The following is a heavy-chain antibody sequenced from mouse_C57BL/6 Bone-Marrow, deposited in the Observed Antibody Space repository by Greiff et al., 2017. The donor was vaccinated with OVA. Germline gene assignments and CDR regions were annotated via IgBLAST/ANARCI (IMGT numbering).Heavy chain of an antibody. CDR3: ARQGSNYFWFAY. V-gene: IGHV5-17*01. Sequence: EVKVVESGGGLVKPGGSLKLSCAASGFTFSDYGMHWVRQAPEKGLEWVAYISSGSSTIYYADTVKGRFTISRDNAKNTLFLQMTSLRSEDTAMYYCARQGSNYFWFAYWGQGTLVTVSA. J-gene: IGHJ3*01. D-gene: IGHD2-5*01. CDR2: ISSGSSTI. CDR1: GFTFSDYG.